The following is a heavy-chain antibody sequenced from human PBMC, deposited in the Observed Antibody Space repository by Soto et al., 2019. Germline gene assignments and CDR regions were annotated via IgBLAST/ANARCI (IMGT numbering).Heavy chain of an antibody. CDR3: AKDRGAGWVAGSYYYYGMDV. V-gene: IGHV3-30*18. CDR2: ISYDGSNK. Sequence: QVQLVESGGGVVQPGRSLRLSCAASGFTFSSYGMHWVRQAPGKGLEWVAVISYDGSNKYYADSVKGRFTISRDNSKNTLYLQMNSLRAEDTAVYYCAKDRGAGWVAGSYYYYGMDVWGQGTTVTVSS. J-gene: IGHJ6*02. D-gene: IGHD2-15*01. CDR1: GFTFSSYG.